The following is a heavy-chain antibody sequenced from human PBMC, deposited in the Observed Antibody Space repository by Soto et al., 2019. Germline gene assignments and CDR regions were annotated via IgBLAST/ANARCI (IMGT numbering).Heavy chain of an antibody. Sequence: LRLSCEGSGFTFSSFAMGWVRQAPGKGLEWLSSVSADGVSSFSADSVRGRFRVSRDNSKNTLFLQMRFLRVEDTAVYYCAKTRQAPVGTHFFDLWGQGTQVTVS. V-gene: IGHV3-23*01. J-gene: IGHJ4*02. CDR1: GFTFSSFA. CDR3: AKTRQAPVGTHFFDL. CDR2: VSADGVSS.